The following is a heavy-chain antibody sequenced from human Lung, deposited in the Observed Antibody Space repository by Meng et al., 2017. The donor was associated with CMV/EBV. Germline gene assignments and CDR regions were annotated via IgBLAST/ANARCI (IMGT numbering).Heavy chain of an antibody. CDR1: GDSVSSNSAA. J-gene: IGHJ6*02. V-gene: IGHV6-1*01. CDR2: TYYRSKWYD. Sequence: SQTXXLTCAISGDSVSSNSAAWNWIRQSPSRGLEWLGRTYYRSKWYDDYAMAVKSRITINPDTSKNQFSLQLNSVTPEDTDVYYWAREYYDSGAYCYIADYYHGLDVWXQGTXVTVSS. CDR3: AREYYDSGAYCYIADYYHGLDV. D-gene: IGHD3-22*01.